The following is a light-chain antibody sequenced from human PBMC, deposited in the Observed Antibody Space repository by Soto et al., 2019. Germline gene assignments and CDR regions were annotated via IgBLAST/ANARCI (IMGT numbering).Light chain of an antibody. CDR1: QSVSSN. Sequence: EIVMTQSPATLYVSPGEPATLSCRASQSVSSNLAWYQQKPGQAPRLLIYGASTRATGIPARFSGSGSGTEFTLTISSLQSEDFAVYYCQQCNNWPPITFGQGTRLEI. J-gene: IGKJ5*01. V-gene: IGKV3-15*01. CDR2: GAS. CDR3: QQCNNWPPIT.